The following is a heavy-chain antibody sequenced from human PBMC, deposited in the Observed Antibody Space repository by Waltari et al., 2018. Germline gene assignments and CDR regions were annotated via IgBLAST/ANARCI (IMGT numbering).Heavy chain of an antibody. CDR2: ISSSSSTI. D-gene: IGHD3-10*01. Sequence: EVQLVESGGGLVQPGGSLRLSCAASGFTFSSYSMNWVRQAPGKGLEWVSYISSSSSTIYYADSVKGRFTISRDNAKNSLYLQMNSLRAEDTAVYYCARYWFGELSYFDYWGQGTLVTVSS. V-gene: IGHV3-48*01. J-gene: IGHJ4*02. CDR3: ARYWFGELSYFDY. CDR1: GFTFSSYS.